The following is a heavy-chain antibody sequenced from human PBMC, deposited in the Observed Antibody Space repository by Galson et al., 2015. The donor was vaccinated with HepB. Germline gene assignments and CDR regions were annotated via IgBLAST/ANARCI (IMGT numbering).Heavy chain of an antibody. J-gene: IGHJ3*02. V-gene: IGHV3-7*01. D-gene: IGHD2-15*01. Sequence: SLRLSCAASGSTFSNAWMSWVRQAPGKGLEWVANIKQDGGEKYYVDSVKGRFTISRDNAKNSLYLQMNSLRADDTAVYSCAREGSGGSRRNAFDIWGQGTMVTVSS. CDR1: GSTFSNAW. CDR3: AREGSGGSRRNAFDI. CDR2: IKQDGGEK.